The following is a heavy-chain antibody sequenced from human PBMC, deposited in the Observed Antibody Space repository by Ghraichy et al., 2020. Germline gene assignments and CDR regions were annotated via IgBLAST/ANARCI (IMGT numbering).Heavy chain of an antibody. Sequence: ASVKVSCKASGYTFTSYDINWVRQATGQGLEWMGWMNPNSGNTGYAQKFQGRVTMTRNTSISTAYMELSSLRSEDTAVYYCARGRRNAGPSPVGYWGQGTLVTVSS. D-gene: IGHD1-14*01. CDR1: GYTFTSYD. J-gene: IGHJ4*02. CDR3: ARGRRNAGPSPVGY. V-gene: IGHV1-8*01. CDR2: MNPNSGNT.